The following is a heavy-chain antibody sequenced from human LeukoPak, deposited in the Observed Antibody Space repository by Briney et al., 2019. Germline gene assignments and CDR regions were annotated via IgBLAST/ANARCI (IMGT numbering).Heavy chain of an antibody. Sequence: ASVKVSCKTSGYTFIGYFIHWVRHAPGQGLEWMGWIDPDSGETKFAKKFQGRVTLTRDTTTTTVYMEPNSLKSDDTAVYFCARVRGGYCTGDRCYGDFFFDNWGQGTLVTVTS. CDR1: GYTFIGYF. D-gene: IGHD2-15*01. CDR3: ARVRGGYCTGDRCYGDFFFDN. J-gene: IGHJ4*02. V-gene: IGHV1-2*02. CDR2: IDPDSGET.